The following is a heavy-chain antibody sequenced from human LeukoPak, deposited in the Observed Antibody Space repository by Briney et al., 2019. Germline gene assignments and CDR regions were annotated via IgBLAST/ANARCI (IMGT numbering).Heavy chain of an antibody. CDR2: IYYSGST. D-gene: IGHD3-3*01. J-gene: IGHJ6*02. CDR1: GRSISSYY. Sequence: SETLSLTCTVSGRSISSYYWSWIRQPPGKGLEWLGYIYYSGSTNYNPSLKSRVTISVDTSKNQFSLKLSSVTAADTAVYYCARQGRSGYDFWSGYYLDVWGQGTTVTVSS. CDR3: ARQGRSGYDFWSGYYLDV. V-gene: IGHV4-59*08.